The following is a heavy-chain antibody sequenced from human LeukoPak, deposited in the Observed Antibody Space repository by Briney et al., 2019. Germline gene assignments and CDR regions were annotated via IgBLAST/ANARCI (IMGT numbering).Heavy chain of an antibody. V-gene: IGHV3-66*01. CDR1: GIIVSSNF. CDR2: MYRGGST. Sequence: GGSLTLSCAASGIIVSSNFMSWVRQAPGKGLEWVSVMYRGGSTYYADSVKGRLIISRDRSKNKLYLQMTSLSAEDTARYYCAISLCGGDCYGPDDVFDIWGQGTLVTVSS. D-gene: IGHD2-21*02. J-gene: IGHJ3*02. CDR3: AISLCGGDCYGPDDVFDI.